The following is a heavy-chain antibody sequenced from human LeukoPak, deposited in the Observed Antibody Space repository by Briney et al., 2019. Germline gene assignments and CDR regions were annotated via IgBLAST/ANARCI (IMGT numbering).Heavy chain of an antibody. Sequence: GGSLRLSCAASVLTFSSYAMSWVRQAPGKGLEWVSAISGSGGSTYYADSVKGRFTISRDNSKNTPYLQMNSLRAEDTAVYYCAKTPQSSVYSGSWYGDYWGQGTLVTVSS. CDR1: VLTFSSYA. J-gene: IGHJ4*02. CDR3: AKTPQSSVYSGSWYGDY. V-gene: IGHV3-23*01. D-gene: IGHD6-13*01. CDR2: ISGSGGST.